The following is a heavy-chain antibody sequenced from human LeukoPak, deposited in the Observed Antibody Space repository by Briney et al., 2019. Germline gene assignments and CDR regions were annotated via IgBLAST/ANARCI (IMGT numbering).Heavy chain of an antibody. CDR3: AKDRIQSHYFDY. V-gene: IGHV3-23*01. Sequence: GGSLRLSCAASGFTFSSYAMSWVRQAPGKGLEWVSAISGSGGSTYYSDSVKGRLTISRDNSKNTLYLQMNSLRAEDTAVYYCAKDRIQSHYFDYWGQGTLVTVSS. CDR2: ISGSGGST. J-gene: IGHJ4*02. CDR1: GFTFSSYA.